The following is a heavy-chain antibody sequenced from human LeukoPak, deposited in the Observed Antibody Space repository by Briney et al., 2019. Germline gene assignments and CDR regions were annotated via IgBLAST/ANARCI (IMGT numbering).Heavy chain of an antibody. D-gene: IGHD2-21*02. CDR2: IYYSGNT. V-gene: IGHV4-59*01. Sequence: PSETLSLTCNVSGGSMSSYYWSWIRQPPGEGLEWIAYIYYSGNTKYNPSLQSRVTISVDTSKNQFSLNLRSLTAADTAVYYCARHTALMRFDLWGLGTQVTVSS. CDR1: GGSMSSYY. CDR3: ARHTALMRFDL. J-gene: IGHJ4*02.